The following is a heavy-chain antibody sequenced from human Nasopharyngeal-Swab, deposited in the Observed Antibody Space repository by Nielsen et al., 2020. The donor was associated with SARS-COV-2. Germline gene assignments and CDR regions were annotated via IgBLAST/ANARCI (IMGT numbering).Heavy chain of an antibody. CDR3: ARDLYSGYDLNY. CDR2: IIPIFGTA. J-gene: IGHJ4*02. Sequence: SVKLSCKASGGTFSSYAISWVRQAPGQGLEWMGGIIPIFGTANYAQKFQGRVTITADESTSTAYMELSSLRSEDTAVYYCARDLYSGYDLNYWGQGTLVTVSS. D-gene: IGHD5-12*01. V-gene: IGHV1-69*13. CDR1: GGTFSSYA.